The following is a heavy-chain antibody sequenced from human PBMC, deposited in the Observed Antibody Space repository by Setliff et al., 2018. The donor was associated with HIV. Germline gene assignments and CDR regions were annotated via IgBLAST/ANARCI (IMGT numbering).Heavy chain of an antibody. CDR3: AKSSPSIGYISDH. CDR2: IYHTGKT. CDR1: GGSIRSSGYS. D-gene: IGHD5-12*01. J-gene: IGHJ4*02. V-gene: IGHV4-30-2*03. Sequence: PSETLSLTCAVSGGSIRSSGYSWSWIRQPPGKGLEWTGSIYHTGKTYYNSALKNRLTISVDTSKNQFSLNVRSVTAADTAVYFCAKSSPSIGYISDHWGQGTLVTVSS.